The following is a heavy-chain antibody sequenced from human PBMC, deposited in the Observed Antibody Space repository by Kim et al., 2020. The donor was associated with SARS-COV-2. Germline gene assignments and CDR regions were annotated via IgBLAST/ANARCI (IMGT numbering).Heavy chain of an antibody. CDR2: INHSGST. CDR3: ARRTGPPPRRGWYFDL. D-gene: IGHD3-9*01. V-gene: IGHV4-34*01. CDR1: GGSFSGYY. J-gene: IGHJ2*01. Sequence: SETLSLTCAVYGGSFSGYYWSWIRQPPGKGLEWIGEINHSGSTNYNPSLKSRVTISVDTSKNQFSLKLSSVTAADTAVYYCARRTGPPPRRGWYFDLWGRGTLAPVSS.